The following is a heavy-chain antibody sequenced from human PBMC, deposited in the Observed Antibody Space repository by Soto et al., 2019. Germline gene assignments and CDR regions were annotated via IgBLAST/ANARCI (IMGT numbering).Heavy chain of an antibody. D-gene: IGHD6-6*01. V-gene: IGHV1-69*13. Sequence: SVKVSCKASGCTFSSYAISWVRQAPGQGLEWMGGIIPIFGTANYAQKFQGRVTITADESTSTAYMELSSLRSEDTAVYYCARDTDSKSEEYSSAQGGMDVWGQGTTVTSP. CDR3: ARDTDSKSEEYSSAQGGMDV. J-gene: IGHJ6*02. CDR1: GCTFSSYA. CDR2: IIPIFGTA.